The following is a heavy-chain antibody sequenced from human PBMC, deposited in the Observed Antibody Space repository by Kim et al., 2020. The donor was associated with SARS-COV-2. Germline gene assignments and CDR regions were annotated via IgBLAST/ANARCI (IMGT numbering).Heavy chain of an antibody. Sequence: GGSLRLSCAASGFTFSSYAMSWVRQAPGKGLEWVSAISGSGGSTYYADSVKGRFTISRDNSKNTLYLQMNSLRAEDTAVYYCAPRPLITMVRTTPPNWGQGTLVTVSS. CDR2: ISGSGGST. CDR3: APRPLITMVRTTPPN. CDR1: GFTFSSYA. D-gene: IGHD3-10*01. J-gene: IGHJ4*02. V-gene: IGHV3-23*01.